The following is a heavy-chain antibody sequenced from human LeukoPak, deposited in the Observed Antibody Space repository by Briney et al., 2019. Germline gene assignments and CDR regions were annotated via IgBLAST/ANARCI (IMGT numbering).Heavy chain of an antibody. CDR1: GGSISSYY. J-gene: IGHJ6*03. CDR2: IYYSGST. D-gene: IGHD3-10*01. CDR3: ARAGFTMVRDMDV. V-gene: IGHV4-59*01. Sequence: SETLSLTCTVSGGSISSYYWSWLRQPPGKGLEWIGYIYYSGSTNYNPSLKSRVTISVDTSKNQFSLKLSSVTAADTAVYYCARAGFTMVRDMDVWGKGTTVTISS.